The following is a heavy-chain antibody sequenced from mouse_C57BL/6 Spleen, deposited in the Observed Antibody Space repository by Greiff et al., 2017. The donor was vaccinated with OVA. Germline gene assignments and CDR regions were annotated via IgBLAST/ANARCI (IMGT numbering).Heavy chain of an antibody. Sequence: QVQLQQSGPELVKPGASVKISCKASGYAFSSSWMNWVKQRPGKGLEWIGRIYPGDGDTNYNGKFKGKATLTADKSSSTAYMQLSSLTSEDSAVYFCARYWDGFDYWGQGTTLTVSS. D-gene: IGHD4-1*01. CDR1: GYAFSSSW. J-gene: IGHJ2*01. V-gene: IGHV1-82*01. CDR3: ARYWDGFDY. CDR2: IYPGDGDT.